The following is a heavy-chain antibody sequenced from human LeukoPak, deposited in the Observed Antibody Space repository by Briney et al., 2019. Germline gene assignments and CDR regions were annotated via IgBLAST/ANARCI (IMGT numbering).Heavy chain of an antibody. Sequence: ASVKVSCKASGYTFTTSGISWVRQAPGEGPEWMGWISGSDDDTNYAQKFQGRVIMTKDTSTTTAYMELRSLRSDDTAIYYCVRDWGSIKVIADYWGQGTLVTVSS. J-gene: IGHJ4*02. CDR1: GYTFTTSG. V-gene: IGHV1-18*01. CDR3: VRDWGSIKVIADY. D-gene: IGHD3-16*01. CDR2: ISGSDDDT.